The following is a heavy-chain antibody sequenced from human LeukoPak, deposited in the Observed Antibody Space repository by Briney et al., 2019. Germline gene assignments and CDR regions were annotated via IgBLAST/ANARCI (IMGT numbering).Heavy chain of an antibody. CDR2: ISYDGSNK. J-gene: IGHJ4*02. V-gene: IGHV3-30-3*01. D-gene: IGHD3-10*01. Sequence: PGRSLRLSCAASGFTFSSYAMHWVRQAPGKGLEWVAVISYDGSNKYYADSVKGRFTTSRDNSKNTLYLQMNSLRAEDTAVYYCARSITMVRGNDYWGQGTLVTVSS. CDR1: GFTFSSYA. CDR3: ARSITMVRGNDY.